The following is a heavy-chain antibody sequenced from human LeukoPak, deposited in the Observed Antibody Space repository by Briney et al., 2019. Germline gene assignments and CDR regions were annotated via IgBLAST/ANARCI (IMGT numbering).Heavy chain of an antibody. CDR1: GYTFTSYG. Sequence: GASVKVSCKASGYTFTSYGINWVRQAPGQGLERMGWISAYIGNTNYAQKLQGRVTMTTDTSTSTAYMELRSLRSDDTAAYYCARGDYYGSGTYYKKTVDYWGQGTLVTVSS. CDR2: ISAYIGNT. D-gene: IGHD3-10*01. CDR3: ARGDYYGSGTYYKKTVDY. V-gene: IGHV1-18*01. J-gene: IGHJ4*02.